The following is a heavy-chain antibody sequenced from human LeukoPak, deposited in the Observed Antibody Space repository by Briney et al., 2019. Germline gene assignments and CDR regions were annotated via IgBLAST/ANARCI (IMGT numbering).Heavy chain of an antibody. Sequence: HPGGSLRLSCAASGFTFSSYGMHWVRQAPGKGLDWVAFIRNDGTKTYNADSVKGRFTISRDNAKNSLYLQMNSLRAEDTAVYYCARSITMIVVDPLFYMDVWGKGTTVTVSS. V-gene: IGHV3-30*02. D-gene: IGHD3-22*01. J-gene: IGHJ6*03. CDR2: IRNDGTKT. CDR3: ARSITMIVVDPLFYMDV. CDR1: GFTFSSYG.